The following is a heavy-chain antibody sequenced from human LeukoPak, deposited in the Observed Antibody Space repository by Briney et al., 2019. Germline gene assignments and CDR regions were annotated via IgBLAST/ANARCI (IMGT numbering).Heavy chain of an antibody. Sequence: SETLSLTCTVSGYSISSGYYWSWIWQPPGKGLEWIGYIYYSGSTNYNPSLKSRVTISVDTSKNQFSLKLSSVTAADTAVYYCARSGYSSGWYVVGWFDPWGQGTLVTVSS. D-gene: IGHD6-19*01. CDR1: GYSISSGYY. CDR3: ARSGYSSGWYVVGWFDP. J-gene: IGHJ5*02. CDR2: IYYSGST. V-gene: IGHV4-61*01.